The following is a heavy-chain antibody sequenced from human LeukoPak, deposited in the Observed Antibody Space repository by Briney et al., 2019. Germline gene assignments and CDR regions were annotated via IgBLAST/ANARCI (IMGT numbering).Heavy chain of an antibody. J-gene: IGHJ4*02. Sequence: SVKVSCKASGGTFSSYAISWVRQAPGQGLEWMGGIIPILGTVNYAQKFQGRVTITADESTSTAHMELRSLRSDDTAVYYCARQGYSGHSQGAADYWGQGTLVTVSS. CDR1: GGTFSSYA. V-gene: IGHV1-69*13. CDR3: ARQGYSGHSQGAADY. CDR2: IIPILGTV. D-gene: IGHD4-23*01.